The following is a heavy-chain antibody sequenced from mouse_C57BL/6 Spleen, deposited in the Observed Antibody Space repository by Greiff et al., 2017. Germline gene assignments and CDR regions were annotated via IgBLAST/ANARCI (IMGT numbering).Heavy chain of an antibody. V-gene: IGHV5-9*01. CDR1: GFTFSSYT. Sequence: EVKVVESGGGLVKPGGSLKLSCAASGFTFSSYTMSWVRQTPEKRLEWVATISGGGGNTYYPDSVKGRFTISRDNAKNTLYLQMSSLRSEDTALYYCARRDYDYDPLFAYWGQGTLVTVSA. J-gene: IGHJ3*01. CDR3: ARRDYDYDPLFAY. CDR2: ISGGGGNT. D-gene: IGHD2-4*01.